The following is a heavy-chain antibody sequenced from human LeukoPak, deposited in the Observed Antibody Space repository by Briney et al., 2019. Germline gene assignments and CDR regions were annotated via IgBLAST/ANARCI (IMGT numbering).Heavy chain of an antibody. CDR3: ARLITASTPSDVRIES. V-gene: IGHV4-59*12. Sequence: PSETLSLTCSVSGSSMNLYSWNWIRQSPGKGLEWIAYMYYSGTTNYNPSLENRAAISLDLSRHQFSLRLNSVTAADTAVYYCARLITASTPSDVRIESWGQGTLVTVSS. J-gene: IGHJ4*02. CDR2: MYYSGTT. D-gene: IGHD3-16*01. CDR1: GSSMNLYS.